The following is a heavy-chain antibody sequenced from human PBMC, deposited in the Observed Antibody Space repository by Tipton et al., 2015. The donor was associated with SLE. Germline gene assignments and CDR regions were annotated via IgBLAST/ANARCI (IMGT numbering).Heavy chain of an antibody. D-gene: IGHD3-10*01. CDR2: TNYDSGST. Sequence: TLSLTCTVSGGSISSSGYYWGWIRRPPGKGLEWIGSTNYDSGSTHYNPSLMSRVTISVDTSKNQLSLKLRSVAAADTAVYYCARDPGGFGDYWGQGIVVTVSS. CDR3: ARDPGGFGDY. V-gene: IGHV4-39*07. CDR1: GGSISSSGYY. J-gene: IGHJ4*02.